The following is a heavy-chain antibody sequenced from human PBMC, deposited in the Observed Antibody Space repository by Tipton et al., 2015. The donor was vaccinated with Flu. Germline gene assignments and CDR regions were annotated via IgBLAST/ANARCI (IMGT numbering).Heavy chain of an antibody. CDR2: INHSGST. J-gene: IGHJ4*02. V-gene: IGHV4-34*01. Sequence: TLSLTCAVYGGSFSGYYWSWIRQPPGKGLEWIGEINHSGSTNYNPTLKSRFTISVDTSKNQFSLKLSSVTAADTAVYYCALRDGEDFDSWGQGTLVTVST. CDR1: GGSFSGYY. D-gene: IGHD3-10*01. CDR3: ALRDGEDFDS.